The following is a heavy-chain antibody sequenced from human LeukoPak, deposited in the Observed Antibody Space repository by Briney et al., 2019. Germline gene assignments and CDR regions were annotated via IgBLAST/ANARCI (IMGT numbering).Heavy chain of an antibody. CDR1: GGSISSGSYY. CDR2: IYTSGST. V-gene: IGHV4-61*02. D-gene: IGHD2-21*02. CDR3: AREVRDCGGDCADYYYYYMDV. J-gene: IGHJ6*03. Sequence: KSSQTLSLTCTVSGGSISSGSYYWSWIRQPAGKGLEWIGRIYTSGSTNYNPSLKSRATISVDTSKNQFSLKLSSVTAAGTAVYYCAREVRDCGGDCADYYYYYMDVWGKGTTVTISS.